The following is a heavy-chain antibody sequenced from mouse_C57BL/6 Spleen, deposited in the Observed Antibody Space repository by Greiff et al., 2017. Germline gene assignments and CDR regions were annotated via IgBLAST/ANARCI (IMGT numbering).Heavy chain of an antibody. J-gene: IGHJ3*01. V-gene: IGHV5-6*01. D-gene: IGHD2-4*01. CDR2: ISSGGSYT. CDR3: ARHESGLRLAY. CDR1: GFTFSSYG. Sequence: EVQLVESGGDLVKPGGSLKLSCAASGFTFSSYGMSWVRQTPDKRLEWVATISSGGSYTYYPDSVKGRFTISRDNAKNTLYLQMSSLKSEDTAMYYCARHESGLRLAYWGQGTLVTVSA.